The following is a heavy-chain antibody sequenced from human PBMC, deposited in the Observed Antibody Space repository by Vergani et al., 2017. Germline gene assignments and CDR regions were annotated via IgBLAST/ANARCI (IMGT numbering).Heavy chain of an antibody. CDR2: ISGSGGST. V-gene: IGHV3-23*04. J-gene: IGHJ6*02. D-gene: IGHD3-22*01. CDR1: GFTFSSYA. CDR3: AREYYYDSSGYYYYYYGMDV. Sequence: EVQLVESGGGLVQPGGSLRLSCAASGFTFSSYAMSWVRQAPGKGLEWVSAISGSGGSTYYADSVKGRFTISRDNSKNTLYLQMNSLRAEDTAVYYCAREYYYDSSGYYYYYYGMDVWGQGTTVTVSS.